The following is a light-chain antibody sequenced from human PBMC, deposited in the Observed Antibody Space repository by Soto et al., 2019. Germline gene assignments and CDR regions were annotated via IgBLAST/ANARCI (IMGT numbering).Light chain of an antibody. CDR3: MQRMEFPAT. J-gene: IGKJ2*01. V-gene: IGKV2-40*01. Sequence: EIVMTQTPLSLPVTPGEPASISCRSSQSLLDSDDGNTYLDWYLQKPGQSPHLLIYTRSYRASGVPDRFSGSGSGTDFTLKISRVEAEDFGLYYCMQRMEFPATFGQGTKLEIK. CDR2: TRS. CDR1: QSLLDSDDGNTY.